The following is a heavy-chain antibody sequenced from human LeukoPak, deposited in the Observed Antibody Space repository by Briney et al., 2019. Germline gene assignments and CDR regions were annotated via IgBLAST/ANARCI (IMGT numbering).Heavy chain of an antibody. CDR2: INPNRGAT. V-gene: IGHV1-2*02. CDR1: GYTFTDYY. D-gene: IGHD4-17*01. Sequence: ASVKVSCKGSGYTFTDYYMHWGRQAPGQGLEWMAKINPNRGATAYAERFQGRVTLTRDTSISTMYMELRTLTSGDTAVYYCARPSDYGAYIAYWGQGTPVTVSS. CDR3: ARPSDYGAYIAY. J-gene: IGHJ4*02.